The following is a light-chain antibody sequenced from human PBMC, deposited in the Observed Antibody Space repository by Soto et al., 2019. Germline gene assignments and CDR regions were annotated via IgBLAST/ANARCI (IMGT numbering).Light chain of an antibody. CDR3: QEYYRTPPT. CDR1: QSILLRSNNKNS. Sequence: DIVMTQSPDSLAVSLGEMATINCRSSQSILLRSNNKNSLAWYKQKPGQPPKLLIYWASTRESGVPDRSSGSGSGTDFTLTFRSLQDEDVAFYYCQEYYRTPPTFGQGTKVAI. J-gene: IGKJ1*01. CDR2: WAS. V-gene: IGKV4-1*01.